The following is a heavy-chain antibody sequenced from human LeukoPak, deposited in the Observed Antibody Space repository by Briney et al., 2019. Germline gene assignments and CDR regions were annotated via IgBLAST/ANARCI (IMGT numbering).Heavy chain of an antibody. V-gene: IGHV4-59*01. CDR3: ARVVVVTAGFDY. D-gene: IGHD2-21*02. CDR2: IYYTGST. CDR1: GGSISSYY. Sequence: SETLSLTCTVAGGSISSYYGSWVRQPPGKGREWMGYIYYTGSTNYSPSLKSRVTISVDTSKNQFSLKLSSVTAADTAVYYCARVVVVTAGFDYWGQGTLVTVSS. J-gene: IGHJ4*02.